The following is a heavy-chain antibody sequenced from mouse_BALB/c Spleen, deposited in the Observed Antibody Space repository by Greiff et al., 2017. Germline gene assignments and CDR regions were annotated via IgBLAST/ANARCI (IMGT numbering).Heavy chain of an antibody. CDR2: ISSGGST. V-gene: IGHV5-6-5*01. CDR3: ARGGQLGSAWFAY. D-gene: IGHD3-2*01. Sequence: EVQGVESGGGLVKPGGSLKLSCAASGFTFSSYAMSWVRQTPEKRLEWVASISSGGSTYYPDSVKGRFTISRDNPKNTLFLQMTSLRSEDTAMYYCARGGQLGSAWFAYWGQGTLVTVSA. J-gene: IGHJ3*01. CDR1: GFTFSSYA.